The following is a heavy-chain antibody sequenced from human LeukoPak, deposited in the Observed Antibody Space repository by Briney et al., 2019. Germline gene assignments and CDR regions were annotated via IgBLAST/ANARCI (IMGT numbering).Heavy chain of an antibody. CDR3: AKAGDSSGYYYDYLDY. D-gene: IGHD3-22*01. CDR2: ISGSGGST. V-gene: IGHV3-23*01. J-gene: IGHJ4*02. CDR1: GFTFSSYA. Sequence: GGSLRLSCAASGFTFSSYAMSWVRQAPGKGLEWVSAISGSGGSTYYADSAKGRFTISRDNSKNTLYLQMNSLRAEDTAVYYCAKAGDSSGYYYDYLDYWGQGTLVTVSS.